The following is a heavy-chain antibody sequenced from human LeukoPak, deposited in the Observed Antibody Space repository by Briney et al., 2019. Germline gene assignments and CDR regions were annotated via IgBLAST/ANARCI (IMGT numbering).Heavy chain of an antibody. J-gene: IGHJ5*02. Sequence: KPSETLSLTCAVYGGSFSGYYWSWIRQPPGKGLEWVGYIYYIGSTNYNPSLKSRVTISVDTSKNQFSLKLSSVTAADTAVYYCARASYYYDSSGYSSSYNWFDPWGQGTLVTVSS. CDR2: IYYIGST. V-gene: IGHV4-59*01. CDR1: GGSFSGYY. CDR3: ARASYYYDSSGYSSSYNWFDP. D-gene: IGHD3-22*01.